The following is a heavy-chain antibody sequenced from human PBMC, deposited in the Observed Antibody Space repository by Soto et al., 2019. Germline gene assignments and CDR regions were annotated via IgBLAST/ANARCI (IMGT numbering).Heavy chain of an antibody. V-gene: IGHV1-46*01. CDR1: GYTFTRYY. CDR3: ARAGDVLRFLDNFDY. Sequence: QVQLVQSGAEVRKPGASVKVSCKASGYTFTRYYIHWVRQAPGQGLEWKGMINPSGGTTRYAQKFQGRVAVTRDTSTTTAYMELSSLKSEDTAAYYCARAGDVLRFLDNFDYWGQGTLVTVSS. D-gene: IGHD3-3*01. J-gene: IGHJ4*02. CDR2: INPSGGTT.